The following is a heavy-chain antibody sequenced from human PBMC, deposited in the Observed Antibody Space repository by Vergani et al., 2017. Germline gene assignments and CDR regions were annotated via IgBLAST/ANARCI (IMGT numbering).Heavy chain of an antibody. J-gene: IGHJ4*02. CDR1: GYTFTTYD. Sequence: QVQLVQSGAEVKKPGASVKVSCKASGYTFTTYDISWVRQAPGQGLEWMGWIRGYNGDPNYAQKVQGRVSMTTDTSTSIAYMELRNLTPDDTAVYYCARLYSYNWNYFDYWGQGTLVTVSS. D-gene: IGHD1-1*01. V-gene: IGHV1-18*01. CDR2: IRGYNGDP. CDR3: ARLYSYNWNYFDY.